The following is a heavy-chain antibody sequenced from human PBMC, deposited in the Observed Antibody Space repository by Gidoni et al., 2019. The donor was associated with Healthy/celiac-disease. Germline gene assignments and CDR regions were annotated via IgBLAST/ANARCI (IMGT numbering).Heavy chain of an antibody. V-gene: IGHV3-30-3*01. D-gene: IGHD3-3*01. Sequence: QVPLVESGGGGVQPGGSLRLCCAASGLTFCSCAMHWVRQAPGKGLEWVTVISYDGSNKYYADSVKGRFTISRDNSKNTLYLQMNSLRAEDTAVYYCARNPLTIFGVVKYYFDYWGQGTLVTVSS. CDR1: GLTFCSCA. J-gene: IGHJ4*02. CDR2: ISYDGSNK. CDR3: ARNPLTIFGVVKYYFDY.